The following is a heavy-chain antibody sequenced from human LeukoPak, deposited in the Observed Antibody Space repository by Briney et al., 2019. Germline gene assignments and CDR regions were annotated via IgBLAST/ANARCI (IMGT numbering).Heavy chain of an antibody. D-gene: IGHD3-22*01. CDR2: IYYSGST. Sequence: SETLSLTCTVSGGSVSSGSYYWSWIRQPPGKGLEWIGYIYYSGSTNYNPSLKSQVTISVDTSKNQFSLKLSSVTAADTAVYYCARGYSSGYYYQPDAFDIWGQGTMVTVSS. J-gene: IGHJ3*02. V-gene: IGHV4-61*01. CDR3: ARGYSSGYYYQPDAFDI. CDR1: GGSVSSGSYY.